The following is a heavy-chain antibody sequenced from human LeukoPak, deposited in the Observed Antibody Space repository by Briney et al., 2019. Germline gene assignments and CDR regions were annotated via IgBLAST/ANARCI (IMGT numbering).Heavy chain of an antibody. CDR3: AKDRSCTNDVCHEDFDY. CDR2: ISGSGGST. D-gene: IGHD2-8*01. Sequence: GGSLRLSRAASGVILSSYAISWVRRAPGKGLEWVSTISGSGGSTYYADSVKGRFTISRDNSKNTVYLQMNSLRAEDTAVYYCAKDRSCTNDVCHEDFDYWGQGTLVTVSS. V-gene: IGHV3-23*01. CDR1: GVILSSYA. J-gene: IGHJ4*02.